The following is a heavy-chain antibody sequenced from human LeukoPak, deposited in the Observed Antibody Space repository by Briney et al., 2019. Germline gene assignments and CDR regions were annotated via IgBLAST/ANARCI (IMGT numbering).Heavy chain of an antibody. Sequence: SETPSLTCTVSGGSISSYYWNWIRQTPGKGLEWIGYIYTSGSTNYNPSLKSRVTMSVDTSKNQFSLKLSSVTAADTAVYYCARAGGWGGYCSSTSCFNWFDPWGQGTLVTVSS. CDR1: GGSISSYY. CDR2: IYTSGST. CDR3: ARAGGWGGYCSSTSCFNWFDP. V-gene: IGHV4-4*08. J-gene: IGHJ5*02. D-gene: IGHD2-2*01.